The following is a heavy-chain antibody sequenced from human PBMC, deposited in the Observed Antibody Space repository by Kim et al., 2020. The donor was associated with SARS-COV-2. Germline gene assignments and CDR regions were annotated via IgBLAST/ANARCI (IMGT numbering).Heavy chain of an antibody. D-gene: IGHD3-16*01. CDR1: GLTFSHYA. Sequence: GGSLRLSCAASGLTFSHYAMTWVRQAPGKGLEWVSTVSGDGTETFYAYSVKGRFTISRDNSKSTAFLQMNSLRAEDTAVYFCAKWGHASFFDSWGQGALVTISS. J-gene: IGHJ4*02. V-gene: IGHV3-23*01. CDR3: AKWGHASFFDS. CDR2: VSGDGTET.